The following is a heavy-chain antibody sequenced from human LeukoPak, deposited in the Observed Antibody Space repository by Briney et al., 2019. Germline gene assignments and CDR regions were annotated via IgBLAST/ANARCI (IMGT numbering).Heavy chain of an antibody. CDR1: GFTFDDYS. CDR2: INWNGGST. Sequence: GGSLRLSCAASGFTFDDYSMSWVRQAPGKGLEWVSGINWNGGSTGYADSVKGRFTISRDNAKNSLYLRMNSLRAEDTALYYCARLRGYSYYYYYYMDVWGKGTTVTVSS. D-gene: IGHD2-2*03. CDR3: ARLRGYSYYYYYYMDV. J-gene: IGHJ6*03. V-gene: IGHV3-20*04.